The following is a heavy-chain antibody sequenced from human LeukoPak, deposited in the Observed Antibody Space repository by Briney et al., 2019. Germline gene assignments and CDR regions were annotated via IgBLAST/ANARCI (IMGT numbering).Heavy chain of an antibody. D-gene: IGHD3-10*01. CDR2: ISSSGSTI. CDR3: AREGFGDQRGYYYYGMDV. V-gene: IGHV3-11*04. Sequence: GGSLRLSCAASGFTFSDHYMNWVRQAPGKGLEWVSYISSSGSTIYYADSVKGRFTISRDNAKDSLYLQMNSLRAEDTAVYYCAREGFGDQRGYYYYGMDVWGQGATVTVSS. CDR1: GFTFSDHY. J-gene: IGHJ6*02.